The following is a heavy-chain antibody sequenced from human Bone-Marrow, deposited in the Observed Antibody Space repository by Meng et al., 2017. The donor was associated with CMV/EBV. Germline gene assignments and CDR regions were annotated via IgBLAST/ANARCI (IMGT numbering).Heavy chain of an antibody. CDR2: ISSSGSTI. CDR1: GFTFSSYE. CDR3: ARDRRYCSSTSCYTGRYYYYGMDV. V-gene: IGHV3-48*03. D-gene: IGHD2-2*02. J-gene: IGHJ6*02. Sequence: GESLKISCAASGFTFSSYEMNWVRQAPGKGLEWVSYISSSGSTIYYADSVKGRFTISRDNAKNSLYLQMNSLRAEDTAVYYCARDRRYCSSTSCYTGRYYYYGMDVWGQGTTVTVSS.